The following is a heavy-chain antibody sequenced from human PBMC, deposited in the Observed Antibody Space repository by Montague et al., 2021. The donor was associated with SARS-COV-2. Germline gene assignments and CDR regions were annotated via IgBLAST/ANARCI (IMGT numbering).Heavy chain of an antibody. CDR2: VNPSGTT. D-gene: IGHD3-16*02. CDR1: GGSFTGFY. Sequence: SETLSLTCAVYGGSFTGFYWSWVRQPAGKGLEWIGEVNPSGTTNYNPSLRSRVTISVDTSKNQFSLKLNSVTAADTAMYYCARAYDYGLGSYRCTYYLDSWGQGTLVTVSS. CDR3: ARAYDYGLGSYRCTYYLDS. J-gene: IGHJ4*02. V-gene: IGHV4-34*01.